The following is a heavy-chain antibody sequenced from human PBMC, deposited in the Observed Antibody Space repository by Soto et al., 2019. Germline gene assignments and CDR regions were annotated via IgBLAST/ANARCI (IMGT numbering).Heavy chain of an antibody. CDR2: IYHSGST. CDR3: AGGIAARPLGY. CDR1: GGSISSGGYS. D-gene: IGHD6-6*01. Sequence: QLQLQESGSGLVKPSQTLSLTCAVSGGSISSGGYSWSWIRQPPGKGLEWIGYIYHSGSTYHNPSLKSRVTISVDRSKNQFSLKLRSVTAADTAVYYCAGGIAARPLGYWGQGTLVTVSS. V-gene: IGHV4-30-2*01. J-gene: IGHJ4*02.